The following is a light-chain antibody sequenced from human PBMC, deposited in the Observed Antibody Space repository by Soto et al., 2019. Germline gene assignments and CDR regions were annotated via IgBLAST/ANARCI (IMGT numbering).Light chain of an antibody. J-gene: IGKJ1*01. Sequence: DIQMTQSPSSLSASVGDSVTITCRASQGMRNDLGWYQQKPGKAPKRLIYAASSLQSGVQTRCIGSGSGTEGTLAITSLQPEDFANYYCLQRTSYLWTFGQGNKVQIK. CDR1: QGMRND. CDR2: AAS. CDR3: LQRTSYLWT. V-gene: IGKV1-17*01.